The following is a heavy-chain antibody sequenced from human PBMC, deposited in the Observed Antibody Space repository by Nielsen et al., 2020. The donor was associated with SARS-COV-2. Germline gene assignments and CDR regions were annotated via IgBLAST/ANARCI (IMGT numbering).Heavy chain of an antibody. D-gene: IGHD1-20*01. V-gene: IGHV4-61*08. J-gene: IGHJ6*02. CDR2: IYYSGST. CDR3: ARDFNYYYYYYGMDV. Sequence: SEILSLTCTVSGGSISSGGYYWSWIRQHPGKGLEWIGYIYYSGSTNYNPSLKSRVTMSVDTSKNQFSLKLSSVTAADTAVYYCARDFNYYYYYYGMDVWGQGTTVTVSS. CDR1: GGSISSGGYY.